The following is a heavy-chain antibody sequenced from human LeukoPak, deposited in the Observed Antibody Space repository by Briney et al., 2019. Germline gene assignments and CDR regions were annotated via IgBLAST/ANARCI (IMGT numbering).Heavy chain of an antibody. Sequence: GGSLRLSCAASGITFSTYWMSWVRHAPGKGLEWVANIKQDGSEKYYVDSVKGRFTISRDNAKNSLYLQMNSLRAEDTAVYYCARDYDYVWGSYRDYWGQGTLVTVSS. D-gene: IGHD3-16*01. J-gene: IGHJ4*02. CDR3: ARDYDYVWGSYRDY. CDR2: IKQDGSEK. CDR1: GITFSTYW. V-gene: IGHV3-7*01.